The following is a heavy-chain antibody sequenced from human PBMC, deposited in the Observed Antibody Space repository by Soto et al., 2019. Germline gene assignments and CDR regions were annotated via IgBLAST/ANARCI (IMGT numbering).Heavy chain of an antibody. CDR3: ARDKCPYYDFWSGLDY. CDR2: IWYDGSNK. V-gene: IGHV3-33*01. D-gene: IGHD3-3*01. J-gene: IGHJ4*02. Sequence: QVQLVESGGGVVQPGRSLRLSCAASGFTFSSYGMHWVRQAPGKGLEWVAVIWYDGSNKYYADSVKGRFTISRDNSKNTLYLQMHRLRAEDTAVYYCARDKCPYYDFWSGLDYWGQGTLITVSS. CDR1: GFTFSSYG.